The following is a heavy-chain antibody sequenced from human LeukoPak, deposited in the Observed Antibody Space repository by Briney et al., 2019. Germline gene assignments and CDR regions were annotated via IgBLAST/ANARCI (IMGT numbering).Heavy chain of an antibody. Sequence: GGSLRLSCAASGFTFSSYEMNWVRQAPGKGREWVSYISSSGSTIYYADSVKGRFTISRDNAKNSLYLKMNSLRAEDTAVYYCAMHLFDPLNYWGQGTLGTVSS. CDR2: ISSSGSTI. CDR3: AMHLFDPLNY. D-gene: IGHD3-9*01. J-gene: IGHJ4*02. CDR1: GFTFSSYE. V-gene: IGHV3-48*03.